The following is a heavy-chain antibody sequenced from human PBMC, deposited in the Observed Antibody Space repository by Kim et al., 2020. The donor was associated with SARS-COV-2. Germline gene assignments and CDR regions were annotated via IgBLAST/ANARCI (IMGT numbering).Heavy chain of an antibody. V-gene: IGHV3-23*01. J-gene: IGHJ4*02. CDR1: GFTFSSYA. D-gene: IGHD3-10*01. CDR2: ISGSGGST. Sequence: GGSLRLSCAASGFTFSSYAMSWVRQAPGKGLEWVSAISGSGGSTYYADSVKGRFTISRDNSKNTLYLQMNSLRAEDTAVYYCAKVGVLLWFGELFHFDYWGQGTLVTVSS. CDR3: AKVGVLLWFGELFHFDY.